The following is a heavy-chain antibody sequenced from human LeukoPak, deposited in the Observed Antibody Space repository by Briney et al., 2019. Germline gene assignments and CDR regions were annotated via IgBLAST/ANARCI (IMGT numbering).Heavy chain of an antibody. V-gene: IGHV3-30*04. D-gene: IGHD3-22*01. CDR2: ISYDGSNK. Sequence: PGGSLRLSCAASGFTFSSYAMHWVRQAPGKGLEWVAVISYDGSNKYYADSVKGRFTISRDNSKNTLYLQMNSLRAEDTAVYYCARDLTYYYDSSGYYLGSWFDPWGQGTLVTVSS. CDR3: ARDLTYYYDSSGYYLGSWFDP. J-gene: IGHJ5*02. CDR1: GFTFSSYA.